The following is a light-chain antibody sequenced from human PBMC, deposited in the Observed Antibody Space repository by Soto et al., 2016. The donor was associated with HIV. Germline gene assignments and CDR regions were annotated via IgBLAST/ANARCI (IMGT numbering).Light chain of an antibody. CDR2: AAS. Sequence: AIQMTQSPSSLPASVGDRVTITCRASQGIRNELGWYQQKPGKAPKLLIYAASSLGSGVPLRFSGSGSGTDFTLTISSLQPEDSASYFCLQDYNYPYTFGQGTKLEIK. V-gene: IGKV1-6*01. CDR1: QGIRNE. CDR3: LQDYNYPYT. J-gene: IGKJ2*01.